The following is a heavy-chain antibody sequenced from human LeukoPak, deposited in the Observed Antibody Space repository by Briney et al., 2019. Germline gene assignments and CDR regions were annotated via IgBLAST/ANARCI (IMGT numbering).Heavy chain of an antibody. J-gene: IGHJ4*02. Sequence: SETLSLTCTVSGVSISSYYWSWIRQPPGKGLEWIGYIYYSGSTNYNPSLKSRVTISVDTSKNQFSLKLSSVTAEDTAVYYCATPGLVGATRTFDYWGQGTLVTVSS. V-gene: IGHV4-59*01. CDR3: ATPGLVGATRTFDY. CDR1: GVSISSYY. D-gene: IGHD1-26*01. CDR2: IYYSGST.